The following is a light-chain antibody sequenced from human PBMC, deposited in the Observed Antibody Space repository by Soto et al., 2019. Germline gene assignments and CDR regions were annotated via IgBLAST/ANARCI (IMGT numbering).Light chain of an antibody. CDR2: DAS. CDR1: QSVSSY. Sequence: EIVLTQSPATLSLSPGERATLSCRASQSVSSYLAWYQQKPGQAPRLLIYDASNRATGIPARCSGSGSGTDFTLTIISLEPEDFAVYYCQQRSNWPPKYTFGQGTKLDIK. V-gene: IGKV3-11*01. CDR3: QQRSNWPPKYT. J-gene: IGKJ2*01.